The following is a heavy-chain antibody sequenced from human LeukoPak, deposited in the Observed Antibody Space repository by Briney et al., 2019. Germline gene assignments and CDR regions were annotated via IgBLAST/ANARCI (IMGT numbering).Heavy chain of an antibody. CDR2: IYYSGSA. D-gene: IGHD1-7*01. CDR1: GGSISSSSYY. V-gene: IGHV4-39*01. Sequence: PSETLSLTCTVSGGSISSSSYYWGWIRQPPGKGLEWIGSIYYSGSAYYNPSLKSRLTISVDTSKNQFSLKLSSVTAADTAVYYCARHSYTGTIATYYFDYWGQGTLVSVSS. J-gene: IGHJ4*02. CDR3: ARHSYTGTIATYYFDY.